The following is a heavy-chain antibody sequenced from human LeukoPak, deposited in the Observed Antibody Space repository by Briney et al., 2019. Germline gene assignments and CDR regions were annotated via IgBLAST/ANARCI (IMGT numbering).Heavy chain of an antibody. CDR3: AKDGDGGDYGYFDY. V-gene: IGHV3-48*01. CDR1: GFIFSGYG. CDR2: ISSSSSTI. Sequence: PGGSLRLSCAASGFIFSGYGMNWVRQAPGKGLEWVSYISSSSSTICYADSVKGRFTISRDNAKNTLYLQMNSLRAEDTAVYYCAKDGDGGDYGYFDYWGQGTLVTVSS. J-gene: IGHJ4*02. D-gene: IGHD4-17*01.